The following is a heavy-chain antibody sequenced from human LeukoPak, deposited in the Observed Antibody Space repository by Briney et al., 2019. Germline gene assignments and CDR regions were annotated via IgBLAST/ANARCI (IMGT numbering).Heavy chain of an antibody. J-gene: IGHJ5*02. CDR2: ISAYNGNT. Sequence: ASVKVSCKASGYTFTSHGISWVRPAPEQGLEWMGWISAYNGNTEYAEKFQGRVTMTTDTSTSTAYMELRSLGSDDTAVYYCARDTMVTSNWFDPWGQGTLVTVSS. CDR1: GYTFTSHG. CDR3: ARDTMVTSNWFDP. V-gene: IGHV1-18*01. D-gene: IGHD4-17*01.